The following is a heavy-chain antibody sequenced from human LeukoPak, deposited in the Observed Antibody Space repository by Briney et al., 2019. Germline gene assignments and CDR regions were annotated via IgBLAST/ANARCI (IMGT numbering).Heavy chain of an antibody. D-gene: IGHD5-18*01. V-gene: IGHV3-48*01. CDR3: ARESTAMGDY. Sequence: GGSLRLSCAAYGFTFSSYSMNWVRQAPGKGLEWVSYISSSSSTIYYADSVKGRFTISRDNAKNSLYLQMNSLRAEDTAVYYCARESTAMGDYWGQGTLVTVSS. CDR1: GFTFSSYS. J-gene: IGHJ4*02. CDR2: ISSSSSTI.